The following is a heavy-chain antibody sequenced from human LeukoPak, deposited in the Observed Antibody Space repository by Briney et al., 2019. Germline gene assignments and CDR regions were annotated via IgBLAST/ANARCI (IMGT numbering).Heavy chain of an antibody. CDR2: IYYSGST. CDR1: GGSISSSSYY. Sequence: KASETLSLTCTVSGGSISSSSYYWGWIRQPPGKGLEWIGSIYYSGSTYYNPSLKSRVTISVDTSKNQFSLKLSSVTAADTAVYYCASLPPRRLVETKDEKRDWFDPWGQGTLVTVSS. CDR3: ASLPPRRLVETKDEKRDWFDP. V-gene: IGHV4-39*01. D-gene: IGHD6-19*01. J-gene: IGHJ5*02.